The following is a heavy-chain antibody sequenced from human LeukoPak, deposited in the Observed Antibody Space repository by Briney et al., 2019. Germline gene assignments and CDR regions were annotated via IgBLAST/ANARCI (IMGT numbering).Heavy chain of an antibody. CDR3: ARHEQSITIFGVVTDYYYYGMDV. V-gene: IGHV4-34*01. CDR1: GGSFSGYY. J-gene: IGHJ6*02. D-gene: IGHD3-3*01. CDR2: INHSGST. Sequence: SETLSLTCAVYGGSFSGYYWSWIRQPPGKGLEWIGEINHSGSTYYNPSLKGRVTISVDTSKNQFSLKLSSVTAADTAVYYCARHEQSITIFGVVTDYYYYGMDVWGQGTTVTVSS.